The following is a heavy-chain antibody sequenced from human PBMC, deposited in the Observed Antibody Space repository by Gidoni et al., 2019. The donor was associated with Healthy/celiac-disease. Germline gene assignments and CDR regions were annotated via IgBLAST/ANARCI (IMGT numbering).Heavy chain of an antibody. Sequence: TNYAQKFQGWVTMTRDTSISTAYMELSRLRSDDTAVYYCAREGSTSFGAFDIWGQGTMVTVSS. J-gene: IGHJ3*02. CDR3: AREGSTSFGAFDI. D-gene: IGHD2-2*01. CDR2: T. V-gene: IGHV1-2*04.